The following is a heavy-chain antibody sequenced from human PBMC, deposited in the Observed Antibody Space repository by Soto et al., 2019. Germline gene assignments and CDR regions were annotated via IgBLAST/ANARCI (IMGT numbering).Heavy chain of an antibody. CDR1: GFTFSDYY. Sequence: GGSLRLSCAASGFTFSDYYMSWIRQAPGKGLEWVSYISSSGSTIYYADSVKGRFTISRDNAKNTLYLQMNSLRAEDTAVYYCASHSSGWYYLDYWGQGTLVTVSS. J-gene: IGHJ4*02. D-gene: IGHD6-19*01. CDR3: ASHSSGWYYLDY. V-gene: IGHV3-11*01. CDR2: ISSSGSTI.